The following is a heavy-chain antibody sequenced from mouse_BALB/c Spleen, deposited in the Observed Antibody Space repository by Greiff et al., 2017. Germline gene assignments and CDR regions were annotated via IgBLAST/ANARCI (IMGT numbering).Heavy chain of an antibody. CDR2: ISSGGSYT. CDR1: GFTFSSYT. CDR3: TRDHDYDDGYYAMDY. J-gene: IGHJ4*01. Sequence: EVKLEESGGGLVKPGGSLKLSCAASGFTFSSYTMSWVRQTPEKRLEWVATISSGGSYTYYPDSVKGRFTISRDNAKNTLYLQMSSLKSEDTAMYYCTRDHDYDDGYYAMDYWGQGTSVTVSS. V-gene: IGHV5-6-4*01. D-gene: IGHD2-4*01.